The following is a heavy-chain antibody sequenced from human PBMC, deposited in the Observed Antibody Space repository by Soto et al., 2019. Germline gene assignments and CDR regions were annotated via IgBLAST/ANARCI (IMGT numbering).Heavy chain of an antibody. CDR2: INHSGST. V-gene: IGHV4-34*01. CDR1: GGSFGGYY. Sequence: SEALSLTCAVYGGSFGGYYWSRIRQPPGKGLEWIGEINHSGSTNYNPSLKSRVTISVDTSKHQFSLKLSSVTAADTAVYYCASPAQDWFDPWGQGTLVTVSS. CDR3: ASPAQDWFDP. J-gene: IGHJ5*02. D-gene: IGHD2-2*01.